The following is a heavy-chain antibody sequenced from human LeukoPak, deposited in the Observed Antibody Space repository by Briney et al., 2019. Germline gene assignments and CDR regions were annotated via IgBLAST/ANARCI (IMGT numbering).Heavy chain of an antibody. Sequence: PSETLSLTCTVSGGSISSYYLSWIRQPPGKGLEWIGYIYYSGSTNYNPSLKSRVTISVDTSKNQFSLKLSSVTAADTAVYYCARRVATITAGYYYYYGMDVWGQGTTVTVSS. J-gene: IGHJ6*02. CDR3: ARRVATITAGYYYYYGMDV. D-gene: IGHD5-12*01. V-gene: IGHV4-59*08. CDR2: IYYSGST. CDR1: GGSISSYY.